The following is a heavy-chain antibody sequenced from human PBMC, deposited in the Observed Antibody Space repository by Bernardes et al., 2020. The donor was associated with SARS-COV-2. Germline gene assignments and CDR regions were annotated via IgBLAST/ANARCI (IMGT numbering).Heavy chain of an antibody. CDR3: ARIYDSSGSHPEAFDI. D-gene: IGHD3-22*01. V-gene: IGHV2-70*11. CDR1: GFSLSTSGMC. Sequence: SGPTLVKPTQTLTLTCTFSGFSLSTSGMCVSWIRQPPGKALEWLARIDWDDDKYYSTSLKTRLTISKDTSKNQVVLTMTNMDPVDTATYYCARIYDSSGSHPEAFDIWGQGTMVTVSS. CDR2: IDWDDDK. J-gene: IGHJ3*02.